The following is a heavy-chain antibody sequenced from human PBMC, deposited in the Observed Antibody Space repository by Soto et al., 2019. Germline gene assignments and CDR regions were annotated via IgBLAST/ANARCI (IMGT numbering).Heavy chain of an antibody. CDR2: ISGRDGRT. CDR3: AKGVSQYTPLALFDY. CDR1: GFIFSSYA. D-gene: IGHD5-18*01. J-gene: IGHJ4*02. Sequence: GGSLRLSGSAAGFIFSSYAMSWVRQAPGKGLEWVSTISGRDGRTYSTDSVKGRFTISRDNSRNTEYLQMNSLRVEDTAVYYCAKGVSQYTPLALFDYWGRGTLVTVSS. V-gene: IGHV3-23*01.